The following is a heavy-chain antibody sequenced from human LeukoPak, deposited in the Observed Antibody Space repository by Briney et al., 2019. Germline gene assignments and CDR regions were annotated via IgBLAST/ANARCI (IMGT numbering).Heavy chain of an antibody. CDR1: GFTFSSYA. J-gene: IGHJ5*02. CDR3: ARSANPGVHDFDP. D-gene: IGHD6-6*01. V-gene: IGHV3-48*02. Sequence: GGSLRLSCAASGFTFSSYAMAWVRQTPGKGLEWLSYISSSSKINYADSVKGRFTISRDNAKNSLYLQMNSMRDEDTAVYYCARSANPGVHDFDPWGQGTLVTVSS. CDR2: ISSSSKI.